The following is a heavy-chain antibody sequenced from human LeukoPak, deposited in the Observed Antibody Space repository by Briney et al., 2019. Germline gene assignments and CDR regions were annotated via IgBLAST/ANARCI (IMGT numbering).Heavy chain of an antibody. CDR2: VSGSGGST. CDR3: ARGPTRANSTDY. CDR1: GFTFSSYA. J-gene: IGHJ4*02. D-gene: IGHD2/OR15-2a*01. V-gene: IGHV3-23*01. Sequence: GGSLRLSCAASGFTFSSYAMTWVRQAPGKGLEWVSVVSGSGGSTNYADSVKGRFTISRDNAKNSLYLQMNSLRAEDTAVYYCARGPTRANSTDYWGQGALVTVSS.